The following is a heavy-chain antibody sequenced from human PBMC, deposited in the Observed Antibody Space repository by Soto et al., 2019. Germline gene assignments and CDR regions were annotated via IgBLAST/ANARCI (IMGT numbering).Heavy chain of an antibody. Sequence: EVQLVESGGGLVQPGGSLRLSCAASGFTFSRYWMSWVRQAPGKGLEWVANTKEDGSEKYYVDSVRGRFTISRDNARNSLYLQMNSLRVEDTAVYYCARRDRGNYNFWSVDYWGQGTLVTVSS. CDR2: TKEDGSEK. CDR1: GFTFSRYW. J-gene: IGHJ4*02. V-gene: IGHV3-7*01. CDR3: ARRDRGNYNFWSVDY. D-gene: IGHD3-3*01.